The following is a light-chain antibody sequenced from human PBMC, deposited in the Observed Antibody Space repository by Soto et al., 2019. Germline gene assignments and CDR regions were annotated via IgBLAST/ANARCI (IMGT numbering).Light chain of an antibody. CDR3: QQSYSNLYT. CDR2: AAA. J-gene: IGKJ2*01. CDR1: QSISSF. V-gene: IGKV1-39*01. Sequence: DIQMTQSPSSLSASVGDRVTITCRASQSISSFLHWYQKKPGKAPKLLIYAAASLQSGVPSRFSGSGYGTDFTLTISSLQPEDFATYYCQQSYSNLYTFGQGTKLEIK.